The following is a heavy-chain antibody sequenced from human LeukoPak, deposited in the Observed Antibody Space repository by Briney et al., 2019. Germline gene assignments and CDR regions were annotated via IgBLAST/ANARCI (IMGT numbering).Heavy chain of an antibody. CDR1: GGSISSSSYY. J-gene: IGHJ6*03. CDR2: IYYSGST. CDR3: AGRVVDTVSLYYYYYMDV. V-gene: IGHV4-39*01. Sequence: SETLSLTCTVSGGSISSSSYYWGWIRQPPGKGLEWIGSIYYSGSTYYNPSLKSRVTISVDTSKNQFSLKLSSVTAADTAVYYCAGRVVDTVSLYYYYYMDVWGKGTTVTVSS. D-gene: IGHD5-18*01.